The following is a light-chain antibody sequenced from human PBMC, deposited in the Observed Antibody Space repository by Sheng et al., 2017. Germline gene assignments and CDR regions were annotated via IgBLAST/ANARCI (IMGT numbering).Light chain of an antibody. CDR3: QQLNSYPYT. CDR2: ATS. V-gene: IGKV1-NL1*01. J-gene: IGKJ2*01. CDR1: QAFRNS. Sequence: DIQMTQSPSSLSASVGDRVTISCRASQAFRNSLAWYQQRPGEAPKLLLFATSRLESGVPSRFSGSGSGTEFTLTISSLQPEDFATYYCQQLNSYPYTFGQGTKLEIK.